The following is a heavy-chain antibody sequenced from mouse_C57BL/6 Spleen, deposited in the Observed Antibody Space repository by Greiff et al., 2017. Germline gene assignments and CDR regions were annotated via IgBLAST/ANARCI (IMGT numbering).Heavy chain of an antibody. CDR2: ISDGGSYT. V-gene: IGHV5-4*01. J-gene: IGHJ3*01. Sequence: EVQGVESGGGLVKPGGSLKLSCAASGFTFSSYAMSWVRQTPEKRLEWVATISDGGSYTYYPDNVKGRFTISRDNAKNNLYLQMSHLKSEDTAMYYCARGGDYEDWFACWGQGTLVTVSA. CDR3: ARGGDYEDWFAC. CDR1: GFTFSSYA. D-gene: IGHD2-4*01.